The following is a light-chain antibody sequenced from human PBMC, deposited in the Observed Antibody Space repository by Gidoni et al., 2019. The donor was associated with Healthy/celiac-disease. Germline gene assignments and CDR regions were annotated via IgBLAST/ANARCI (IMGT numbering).Light chain of an antibody. CDR3: NSRDSSGNHLV. J-gene: IGLJ2*01. V-gene: IGLV3-19*01. CDR2: GKN. CDR1: SLRSYY. Sequence: SSKLTQDPAVSVASGQTVRITCQGDSLRSYYASWYQQKPGPAPVLVIYGKNNRPSGIPDRFSGSSSGNTASLTITGAQAEDEADYYCNSRDSSGNHLVFGGGTKLTVL.